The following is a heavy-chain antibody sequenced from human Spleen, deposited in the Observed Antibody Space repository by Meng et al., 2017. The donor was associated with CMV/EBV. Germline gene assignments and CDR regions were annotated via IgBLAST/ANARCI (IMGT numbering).Heavy chain of an antibody. CDR3: ARDGALGSFDI. J-gene: IGHJ3*02. Sequence: SETLSLTCGVYGGSFSGYYWSWIRQSPGKGLEWIGEIIHSGGTNYNPSLKSRVTISVDTSKHQFSLKLSSVTAADTAVYYCARDGALGSFDIWGQGTMVTVSS. CDR1: GGSFSGYY. CDR2: IIHSGGT. V-gene: IGHV4-34*12. D-gene: IGHD3-16*01.